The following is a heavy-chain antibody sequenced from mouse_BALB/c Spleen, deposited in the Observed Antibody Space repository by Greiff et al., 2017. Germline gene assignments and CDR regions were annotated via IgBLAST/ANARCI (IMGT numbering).Heavy chain of an antibody. J-gene: IGHJ4*01. D-gene: IGHD1-1*01. CDR1: GFSLTSYG. Sequence: VKLVESGPGLVAPSQSLSITCTVSGFSLTSYGVHWVRQPPGKGLEWLGVIWAGGSTNYNSALMSRLSISKDNSKSQVFLKMNSLQTDDTAMYYCARDRDYYGSSLYAMDYWGQGTSVTVSS. V-gene: IGHV2-9*02. CDR3: ARDRDYYGSSLYAMDY. CDR2: IWAGGST.